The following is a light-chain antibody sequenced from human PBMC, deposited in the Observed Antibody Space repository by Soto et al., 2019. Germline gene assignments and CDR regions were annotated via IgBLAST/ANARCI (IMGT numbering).Light chain of an antibody. J-gene: IGKJ3*01. CDR1: QSVSKY. CDR3: QQYATSARLT. CDR2: GAS. V-gene: IGKV3-20*01. Sequence: EIVLTQPPGTLSWSPGERATLSCRASQSVSKYLAWYQQKPGQAPRLLIYGASSRANGIPDRFSGSGSGTEFTLTINGLEPEDFAVYYCQQYATSARLTFGPGTKVDIK.